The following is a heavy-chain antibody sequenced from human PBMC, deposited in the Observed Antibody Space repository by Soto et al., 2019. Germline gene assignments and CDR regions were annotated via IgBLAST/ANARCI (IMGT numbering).Heavy chain of an antibody. CDR2: VSTNGDGT. CDR1: GYTFTAYG. D-gene: IGHD3-22*01. J-gene: IGHJ4*02. V-gene: IGHV1-18*01. CDR3: ARELNTGSSAYYSFAF. Sequence: QVQMVQSGPEVKMPGASVKVSCKTSGYTFTAYGLAWLRQAPGQRPEWMGWVSTNGDGTNYARKLQGMVTMTSDRSTSTTSMELRSLGTDDTAVYYCARELNTGSSAYYSFAFWGQGTLVTVSS.